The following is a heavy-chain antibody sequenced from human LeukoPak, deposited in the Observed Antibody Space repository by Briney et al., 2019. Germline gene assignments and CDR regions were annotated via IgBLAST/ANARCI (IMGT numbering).Heavy chain of an antibody. CDR2: IYYSGST. J-gene: IGHJ4*02. CDR1: GGSISSYY. V-gene: IGHV4-59*08. D-gene: IGHD3-22*01. CDR3: ARHGTYYYDSSGYYPSGYYFDY. Sequence: SETLSLTCTVSGGSISSYYWSWIRQPPGKGLEWIGYIYYSGSTNYNPSLKSRVTISVDTSKNQFSLKLSSVTAADTAVYYCARHGTYYYDSSGYYPSGYYFDYWGQGTLVTVSS.